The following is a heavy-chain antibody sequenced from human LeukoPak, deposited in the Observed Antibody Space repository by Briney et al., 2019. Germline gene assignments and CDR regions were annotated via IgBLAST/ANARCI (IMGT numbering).Heavy chain of an antibody. CDR2: CDPEDGET. D-gene: IGHD4/OR15-4a*01. J-gene: IGHJ3*02. CDR3: ATTGSGQEPRRYGGLGI. Sequence: ASVKVSCKVSGYTLTVLSMHWVRHAPGKGLEWMRGCDPEDGETIYAQKFQGRVTMTEDTSTDTAYMELSSLRSEDTAVYYCATTGSGQEPRRYGGLGIWGQGTMVTVSS. V-gene: IGHV1-24*01. CDR1: GYTLTVLS.